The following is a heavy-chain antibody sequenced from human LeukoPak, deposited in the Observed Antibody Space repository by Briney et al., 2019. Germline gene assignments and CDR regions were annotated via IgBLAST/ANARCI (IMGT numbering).Heavy chain of an antibody. CDR3: ARQIRDYDILTGYYHEFDY. V-gene: IGHV4-4*02. CDR1: GGSISSSNW. CDR2: IYHSGST. D-gene: IGHD3-9*01. Sequence: PSGTLSLTCAVSGGSISSSNWWSWVRQPPGKGLEWIGEIYHSGSTNYNPSLKSRVTISVDTPKNQFSLKLSSVTAADTAVYYCARQIRDYDILTGYYHEFDYWGQGTLVTVSS. J-gene: IGHJ4*02.